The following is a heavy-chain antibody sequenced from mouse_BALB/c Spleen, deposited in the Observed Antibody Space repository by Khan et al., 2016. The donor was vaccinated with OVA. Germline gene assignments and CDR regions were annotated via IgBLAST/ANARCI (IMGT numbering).Heavy chain of an antibody. CDR1: GFSLSDYD. J-gene: IGHJ4*01. V-gene: IGHV2-6-5*01. CDR2: IWSGGST. CDR3: AKGVWSYYYALDY. Sequence: VQLQESGPGLVAPSQNLSITCTVSGFSLSDYDVSWIRQPPGKGLEWLGVIWSGGSTYYNSALKSRLSTSKDNSKSQVFLTMSSLQSDDTAMFYCAKGVWSYYYALDYWGQGTSVTVSS.